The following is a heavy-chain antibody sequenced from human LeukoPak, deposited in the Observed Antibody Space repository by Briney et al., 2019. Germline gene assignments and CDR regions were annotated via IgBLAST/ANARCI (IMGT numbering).Heavy chain of an antibody. CDR2: ITSGGTTI. CDR1: GFTFRTYN. J-gene: IGHJ4*02. Sequence: PGGSLRLSCAASGFTFRTYNMNWVRQAPGKGLEWVSYITSGGTTIYYADSVKGRFTISRDNAKNSLYLQMNSLRAEDTAVYYCARGRDYYDSSGYYYWGQGTLVTVSS. D-gene: IGHD3-22*01. CDR3: ARGRDYYDSSGYYY. V-gene: IGHV3-48*04.